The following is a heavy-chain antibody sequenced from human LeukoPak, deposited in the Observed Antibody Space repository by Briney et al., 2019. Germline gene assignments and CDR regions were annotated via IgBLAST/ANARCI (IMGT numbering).Heavy chain of an antibody. CDR2: IKFDGSLA. V-gene: IGHV3-74*01. CDR3: AKMREQLHPLYYYDMDV. CDR1: GLTFSTYW. J-gene: IGHJ6*03. D-gene: IGHD1/OR15-1a*01. Sequence: QSGGSLRLSCTASGLTFSTYWVHWVRQAPGKGLVWVSQIKFDGSLASYADSVKGRFTISRDDSKNTLFLQMNSLRVEDTAVYYCAKMREQLHPLYYYDMDVWGKGTTVTVSS.